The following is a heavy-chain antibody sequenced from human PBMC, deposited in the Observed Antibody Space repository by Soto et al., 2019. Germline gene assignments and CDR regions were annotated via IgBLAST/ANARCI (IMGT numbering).Heavy chain of an antibody. V-gene: IGHV1-18*01. CDR1: GYTFTSYG. J-gene: IGHJ4*02. D-gene: IGHD4-17*01. CDR2: ISAYNGNT. CDR3: ARVNGDPLPLASGFDY. Sequence: GASVKVSCKASGYTFTSYGISWVRQAPGQGLEWMGWISAYNGNTNYAQKLQGRVTMTTDTSTSTAYMELRSLRSDDTAVYYCARVNGDPLPLASGFDYWGQGTLVTVSS.